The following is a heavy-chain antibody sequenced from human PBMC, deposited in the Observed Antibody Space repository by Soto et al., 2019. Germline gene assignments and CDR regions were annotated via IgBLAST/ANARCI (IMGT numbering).Heavy chain of an antibody. Sequence: GGSLRLSCGASGFTFDDYTVHWVRPAPGMGLEWVSLISRGGDSIYYADSVKGRFTISRDNAKNSLYLQMNSLRDEDTAVYYCARDQYDSSGYYNYYYYGMDVWGQGTTVTVSS. CDR2: ISRGGDSI. D-gene: IGHD3-22*01. CDR3: ARDQYDSSGYYNYYYYGMDV. V-gene: IGHV3-43*01. CDR1: GFTFDDYT. J-gene: IGHJ6*02.